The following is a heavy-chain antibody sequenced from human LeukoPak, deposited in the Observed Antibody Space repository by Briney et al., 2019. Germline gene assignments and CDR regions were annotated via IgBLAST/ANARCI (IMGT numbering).Heavy chain of an antibody. J-gene: IGHJ1*01. CDR1: GFTFSSYA. V-gene: IGHV3-48*01. D-gene: IGHD7-27*01. CDR3: ARDLLSGYFQH. Sequence: PGGSLRLSCAASGFTFSSYAMSWVRQAPGKGLEWVSYISSSSSTIYYADPVKGRFTISRDNAKNSLYLQMNSLRAEDTAVYYCARDLLSGYFQHWGQGTLVTVSS. CDR2: ISSSSSTI.